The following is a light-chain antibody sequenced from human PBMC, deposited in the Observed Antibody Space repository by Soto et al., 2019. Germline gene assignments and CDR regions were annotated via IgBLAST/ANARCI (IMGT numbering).Light chain of an antibody. Sequence: EIVMTQSPATLSVSAGERATLSCRASQSVSTNLAWYQQKPGQAPRLLIYGASTRATGIPARFSGSGSGTEFTLTISSRQSEDFAVYYCQQYNNWPPRTFGQGTKVEIK. V-gene: IGKV3-15*01. CDR2: GAS. CDR3: QQYNNWPPRT. CDR1: QSVSTN. J-gene: IGKJ1*01.